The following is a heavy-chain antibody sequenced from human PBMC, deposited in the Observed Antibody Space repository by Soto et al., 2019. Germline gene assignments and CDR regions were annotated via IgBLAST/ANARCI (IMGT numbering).Heavy chain of an antibody. CDR2: IYYSGST. Sequence: QLQLQESGPGLVKPSETLSLTCTVSGGSISSSSYYWGWIRQPPGKGLEWIGSIYYSGSTYYNPSLKSRVTISVDTSKNQFSLKLSSVTAADTAVYYCARQRGSAKRAPINWFDPWGQGTLVTVSS. J-gene: IGHJ5*02. V-gene: IGHV4-39*01. D-gene: IGHD2-2*01. CDR1: GGSISSSSYY. CDR3: ARQRGSAKRAPINWFDP.